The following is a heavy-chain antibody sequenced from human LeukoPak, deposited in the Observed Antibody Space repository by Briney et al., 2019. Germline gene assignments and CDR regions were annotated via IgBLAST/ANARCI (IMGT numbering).Heavy chain of an antibody. CDR1: GYTLTELS. J-gene: IGHJ1*01. Sequence: ASVKVSCKXSGYTLTELSMHWVRQAPGKGLEWMGGFDPEDGETIYAQKFQGRVTMTEDTSTDTAYMELSSLRSEDTAVYYCATSAAGTIYFQHWGQGTLVTVSS. V-gene: IGHV1-24*01. D-gene: IGHD6-13*01. CDR2: FDPEDGET. CDR3: ATSAAGTIYFQH.